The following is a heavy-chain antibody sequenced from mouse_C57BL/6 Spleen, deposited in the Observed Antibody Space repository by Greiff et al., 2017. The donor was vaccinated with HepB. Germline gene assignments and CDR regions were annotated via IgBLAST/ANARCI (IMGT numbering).Heavy chain of an antibody. CDR2: IYPGGGYT. J-gene: IGHJ2*01. D-gene: IGHD1-1*01. CDR1: GYTFTNYW. Sequence: ESGAELVRPGTSVKMSCKASGYTFTNYWIGWAKQRPGHGLEWIGDIYPGGGYTNYNEKFKGKATLTADKSSSTAYMQFSSLTSEDSAIYYCARTIITTVVATEGYFDYWGQGTTLTVSS. CDR3: ARTIITTVVATEGYFDY. V-gene: IGHV1-63*01.